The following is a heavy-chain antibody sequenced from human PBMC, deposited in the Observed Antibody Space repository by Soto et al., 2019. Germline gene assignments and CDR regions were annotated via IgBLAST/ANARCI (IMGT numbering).Heavy chain of an antibody. J-gene: IGHJ3*02. V-gene: IGHV3-21*01. Sequence: EVQLVESGGGLVKPGGSLRLSCAASGFTFSSYSMNWVRQAPGKGLEWVSSISSSSSYIYYADSVKGRFTISRDNAKNSLYLQMNSLRAEDTAVYYCARDSVSPRAMATFNDAFDIWGQGTMVTVSS. CDR1: GFTFSSYS. CDR3: ARDSVSPRAMATFNDAFDI. CDR2: ISSSSSYI. D-gene: IGHD5-12*01.